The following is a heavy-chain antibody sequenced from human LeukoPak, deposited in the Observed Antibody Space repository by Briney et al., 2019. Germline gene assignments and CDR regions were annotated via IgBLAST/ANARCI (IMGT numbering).Heavy chain of an antibody. CDR2: ISTGSSYI. D-gene: IGHD1-1*01. CDR3: AGRDTTGYIPREWDYWYIDL. Sequence: NPGGSLRLSCAASGFTFSSYSMKWVRQAPGKGLEWVSSISTGSSYIYYADSVKGRFTISRDNAKNSLYLQMNSLRAEDTAVYYCAGRDTTGYIPREWDYWYIDLWGRGTLVSVSS. CDR1: GFTFSSYS. J-gene: IGHJ2*01. V-gene: IGHV3-21*01.